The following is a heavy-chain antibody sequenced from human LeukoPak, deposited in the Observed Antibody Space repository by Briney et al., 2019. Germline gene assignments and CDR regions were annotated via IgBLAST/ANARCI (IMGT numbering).Heavy chain of an antibody. J-gene: IGHJ4*02. CDR1: GGSNSSYY. D-gene: IGHD1-26*01. CDR3: ARYDGGSYGMSFEY. CDR2: ISYSGST. V-gene: IGHV4-59*08. Sequence: SETLSLTCTVSGGSNSSYYWSWMRQPPGKGLEWIGYISYSGSTNYNPPLKSRVTISLDTSKNQFSLKLASMTAADTAVYFCARYDGGSYGMSFEYWGQGSLVTVSS.